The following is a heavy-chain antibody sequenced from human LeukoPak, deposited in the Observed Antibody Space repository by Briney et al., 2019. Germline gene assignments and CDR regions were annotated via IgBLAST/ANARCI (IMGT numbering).Heavy chain of an antibody. D-gene: IGHD6-19*01. CDR2: IYYTGTT. V-gene: IGHV4-59*08. Sequence: SETLSLTCTVSGGSITSYYWSWIRQPPGNGLEWIGYIYYTGTTNYNPSLESRVTISVDTSKNQFSLRLSSVTAADTALCYCARHSSGIAVAGTKFDYWGQGTLVTVSS. J-gene: IGHJ4*02. CDR1: GGSITSYY. CDR3: ARHSSGIAVAGTKFDY.